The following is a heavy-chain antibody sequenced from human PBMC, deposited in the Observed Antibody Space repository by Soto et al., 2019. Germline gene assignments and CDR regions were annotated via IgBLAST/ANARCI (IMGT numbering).Heavy chain of an antibody. V-gene: IGHV5-51*01. D-gene: IGHD3-10*01. J-gene: IGHJ5*02. Sequence: AESLKISCKGSGYIFTSYWICWVREMPGKGLEWMGIIYPGDSDTRYSPSFQGQVTISADKSISTAYLQWSSLKASDTAMYYCARSMASSWFDPWGQGTLVTVSS. CDR2: IYPGDSDT. CDR3: ARSMASSWFDP. CDR1: GYIFTSYW.